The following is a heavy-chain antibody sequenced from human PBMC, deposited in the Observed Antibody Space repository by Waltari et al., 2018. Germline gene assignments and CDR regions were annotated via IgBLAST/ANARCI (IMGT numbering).Heavy chain of an antibody. D-gene: IGHD4-17*01. J-gene: IGHJ6*02. CDR1: GYTFTSYA. CDR3: ARGWNGDYHYYYYGMDV. Sequence: QVQLVQSGAEVKKPGASVKVSCKASGYTFTSYAMHWVRQAPGQRLEWMGWINAGNGNTKYSQKFQGRVTITRDTSASTAYMELSSLRSEDTAVYYCARGWNGDYHYYYYGMDVRGQGTTVTVSS. V-gene: IGHV1-3*01. CDR2: INAGNGNT.